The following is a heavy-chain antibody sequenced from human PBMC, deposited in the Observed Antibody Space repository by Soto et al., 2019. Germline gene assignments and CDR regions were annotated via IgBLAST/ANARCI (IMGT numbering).Heavy chain of an antibody. J-gene: IGHJ5*02. D-gene: IGHD3-22*01. V-gene: IGHV4-30-4*01. Sequence: TSETLSLSCTVSGGSISSSEYYWNWIRQPPGKGLEWIGYIYYTGSTNYNPSLKSRVTISADTSQNQISLKLTSVTAADTAVYYSAREATGGGYYDSNTPTRFDPWVQGTLVTVSP. CDR2: IYYTGST. CDR1: GGSISSSEYY. CDR3: AREATGGGYYDSNTPTRFDP.